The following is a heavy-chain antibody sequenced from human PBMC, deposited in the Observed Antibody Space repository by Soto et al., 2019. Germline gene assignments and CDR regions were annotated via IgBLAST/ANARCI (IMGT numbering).Heavy chain of an antibody. CDR2: INHSGST. Sequence: SVPLSHPRTVACGSISRSSYHRGRISQPPGKGLEWIGEINHSGSTYYNPSLKSRVTISVDTSKNQFSLKLSSVTAADTAVYYCARGLAAAGTGYGMDVWGQGTTVTVSS. D-gene: IGHD6-13*01. CDR3: ARGLAAAGTGYGMDV. V-gene: IGHV4-39*07. CDR1: CGSISRSSYH. J-gene: IGHJ6*02.